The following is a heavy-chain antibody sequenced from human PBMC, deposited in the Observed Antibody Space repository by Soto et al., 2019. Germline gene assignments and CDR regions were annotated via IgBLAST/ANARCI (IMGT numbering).Heavy chain of an antibody. CDR2: INAGNGNT. CDR1: GYTFTSYA. Sequence: QVQLVQSGAEVKKPGASVKVSCKASGYTFTSYAMHWVRQAPGQRLEWMGWINAGNGNTKYSQKFQGRVTITRDTSASTAYMELSSLRSEDTAVYYCARSLGSSGWYSPFDYWGQGTLVTVSS. CDR3: ARSLGSSGWYSPFDY. D-gene: IGHD6-19*01. V-gene: IGHV1-3*01. J-gene: IGHJ4*02.